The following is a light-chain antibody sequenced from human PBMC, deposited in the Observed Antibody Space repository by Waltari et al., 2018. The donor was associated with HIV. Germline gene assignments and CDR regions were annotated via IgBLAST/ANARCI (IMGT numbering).Light chain of an antibody. Sequence: QSALTQPPSASGSRGQSVTISCTRTSSDVGAYTYVSWYQQYPGMAPKLLIYEFNKRRSGVPDPFSASKADNSAFLTVYGSQREDEADFYCSSYAGSPVVLGGGTKLTVL. CDR3: SSYAGSPVV. V-gene: IGLV2-8*01. J-gene: IGLJ2*01. CDR2: EFN. CDR1: SSDVGAYTY.